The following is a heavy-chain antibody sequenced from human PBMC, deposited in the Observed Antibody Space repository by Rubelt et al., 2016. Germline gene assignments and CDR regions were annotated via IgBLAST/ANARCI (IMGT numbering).Heavy chain of an antibody. CDR2: ITGSGGST. D-gene: IGHD6-13*01. Sequence: EVQVLESGGGLVQPGRSLRLSCAASGFTLNSYAMSCVRQTPAKGLEWVSAITGSGGSTYYADPVKGRFTISRDNSKNTLNLQMNSRRAEDTAVYYYVKGSAAARTYSFDYWGQGTLVTVSS. CDR1: GFTLNSYA. V-gene: IGHV3-23*01. J-gene: IGHJ4*02. CDR3: VKGSAAARTYSFDY.